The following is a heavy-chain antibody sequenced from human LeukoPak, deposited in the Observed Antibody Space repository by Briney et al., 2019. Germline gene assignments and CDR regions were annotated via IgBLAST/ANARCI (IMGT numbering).Heavy chain of an antibody. CDR3: ARDAQRSGSYYVFDY. J-gene: IGHJ4*02. V-gene: IGHV3-23*01. CDR2: ISGSGGST. CDR1: GFTFSNYA. D-gene: IGHD1-26*01. Sequence: GGSLRLSCAASGFTFSNYAMNWVRQAPGKGLEWVSIISGSGGSTYYADSVKGRFTIFRDNSKNTLYVQMNSLRAEDTAVYYCARDAQRSGSYYVFDYWGQGTLVTVSS.